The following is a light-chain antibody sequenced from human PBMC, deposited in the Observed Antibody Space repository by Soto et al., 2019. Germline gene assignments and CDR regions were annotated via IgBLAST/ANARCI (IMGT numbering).Light chain of an antibody. V-gene: IGLV3-21*04. CDR3: QVWDSRSDHWL. Sequence: SYELTQPPSVSVAPGKTARITCGGNNIGSKSVHWYQQKPGQAPVLVIYYNSDRPSGIPERFSGSNSGNTATLTISRVAAGDDDDYYCQVWDSRSDHWLVGGGTMLTVL. J-gene: IGLJ3*02. CDR2: YNS. CDR1: NIGSKS.